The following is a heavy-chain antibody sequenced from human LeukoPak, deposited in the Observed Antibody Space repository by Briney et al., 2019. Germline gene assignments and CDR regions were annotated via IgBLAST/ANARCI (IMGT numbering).Heavy chain of an antibody. D-gene: IGHD3-3*01. V-gene: IGHV3-7*01. Sequence: GGSLRLSCAASGFTFSSYWMSWVRQAPGKGPEWVANIKQDGSETYYVDSVKGRFTISRDNAKNSLYLQMNSLRAEDTAVYYCASSRGDYDFWSGYYYDAFDIWGQGTMVTVSS. CDR3: ASSRGDYDFWSGYYYDAFDI. J-gene: IGHJ3*02. CDR1: GFTFSSYW. CDR2: IKQDGSET.